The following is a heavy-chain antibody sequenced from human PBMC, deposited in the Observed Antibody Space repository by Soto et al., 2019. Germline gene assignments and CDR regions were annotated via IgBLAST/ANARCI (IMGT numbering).Heavy chain of an antibody. D-gene: IGHD6-19*01. CDR3: AKDTTRSGWLHYWYFDL. V-gene: IGHV3-23*01. CDR1: GVTFSSDA. Sequence: DVQLLESGGGLVQPGGSLRLSCAASGVTFSSDAMSWFRQAPGKGLEWVSAISGSGGSTYYADSVKGRFTISSDNSKNTLYMQMNSLSAEDTALYYGAKDTTRSGWLHYWYFDLWGRGTLVTVSS. CDR2: ISGSGGST. J-gene: IGHJ2*01.